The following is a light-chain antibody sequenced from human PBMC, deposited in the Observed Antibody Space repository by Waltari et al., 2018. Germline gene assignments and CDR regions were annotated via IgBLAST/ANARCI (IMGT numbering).Light chain of an antibody. CDR3: QAWDSSTGV. J-gene: IGLJ1*01. CDR2: QDS. CDR1: TLGDKY. V-gene: IGLV3-1*01. Sequence: SSELTQPPSVSVSPGQTARIPCSGATLGDKYACWYQQKPGQSPVLVIYQDSKRPSGIPERFSGSNSGNTATLTISGTQAMDEADYYCQAWDSSTGVFGTGTKVTVL.